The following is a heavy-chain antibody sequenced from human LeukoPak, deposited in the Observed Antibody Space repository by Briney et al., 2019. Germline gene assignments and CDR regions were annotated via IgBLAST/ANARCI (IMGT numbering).Heavy chain of an antibody. J-gene: IGHJ3*02. D-gene: IGHD5-12*01. CDR2: IYSGGST. CDR3: ARDGSYPDAFAI. CDR1: GFTFSSYA. Sequence: GGSLRLSCAASGFTFSSYAMSWVRQAPGKGLEWVSVIYSGGSTYYADSVKGRFTISRDNSKNTLYLQMNSLRAEDTAVYYCARDGSYPDAFAIWGQGTMVTVSS. V-gene: IGHV3-66*01.